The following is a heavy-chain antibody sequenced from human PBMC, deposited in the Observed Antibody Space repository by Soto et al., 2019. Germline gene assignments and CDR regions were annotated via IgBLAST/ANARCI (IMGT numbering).Heavy chain of an antibody. CDR3: ARELLGYCSGGSCYSDYYGMDV. J-gene: IGHJ6*02. CDR1: GFTFSSYG. D-gene: IGHD2-15*01. Sequence: GGSLRLSCAASGFTFSSYGMHWVRQAPGKGLEWVAVIWYDGSNKYYADSVKGRFTISRDNSKNTLYLQMNSLRAEDTAVYYCARELLGYCSGGSCYSDYYGMDVWGQGTTVTVSS. V-gene: IGHV3-33*01. CDR2: IWYDGSNK.